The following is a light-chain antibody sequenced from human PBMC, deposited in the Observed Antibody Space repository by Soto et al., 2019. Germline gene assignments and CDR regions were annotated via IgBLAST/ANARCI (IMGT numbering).Light chain of an antibody. Sequence: EIVLTQSPVTLSLSPGERATLSCRASQSVSSSYLAWYQQKPGQAPRLLIYGASSRATGIPDRFNGSGSGTDFTLTISRLEPEDFAVYYCQQYGSSPRLTFGGGTKVDIK. CDR1: QSVSSSY. CDR2: GAS. J-gene: IGKJ4*01. CDR3: QQYGSSPRLT. V-gene: IGKV3-20*01.